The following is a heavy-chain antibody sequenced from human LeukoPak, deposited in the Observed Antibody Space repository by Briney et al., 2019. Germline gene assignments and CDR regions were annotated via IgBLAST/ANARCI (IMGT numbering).Heavy chain of an antibody. D-gene: IGHD6-19*01. CDR3: AGDRNSDWYSPLDY. J-gene: IGHJ4*02. CDR1: GFTFSSYS. V-gene: IGHV3-21*04. Sequence: TGGSLRLSCAASGFTFSSYSMNWVRQAPGKGLEWVSSISSSSSYIYYADSVKGRFTISRDNSRNTVYMQMDSLRAEDTAIYYCAGDRNSDWYSPLDYWGQGSQVTVSP. CDR2: ISSSSSYI.